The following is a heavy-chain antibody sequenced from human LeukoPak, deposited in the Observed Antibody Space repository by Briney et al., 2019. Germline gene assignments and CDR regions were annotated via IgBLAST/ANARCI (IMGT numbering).Heavy chain of an antibody. J-gene: IGHJ4*02. CDR1: GGTFSSYA. CDR2: IIPILGIA. V-gene: IGHV1-69*04. D-gene: IGHD3-3*01. Sequence: ASVKVSCKASGGTFSSYAISWVRQAPGQGLEWMGRIIPILGIANYAQKFQGRVTITADKSTSTAYMELSSLRSEDTAVYYCARSAIFGVVIISDYWGQGTLVTVSS. CDR3: ARSAIFGVVIISDY.